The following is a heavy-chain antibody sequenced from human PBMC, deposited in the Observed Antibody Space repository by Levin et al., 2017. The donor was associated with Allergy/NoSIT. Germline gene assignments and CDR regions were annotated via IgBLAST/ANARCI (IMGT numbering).Heavy chain of an antibody. CDR1: GYSFTSYW. CDR2: IYPGDSDT. Sequence: LGESLKISCKGSGYSFTSYWIGWVRQMPGKGLEWMGIIYPGDSDTRYSPSFQGQVTISADKSISTAYLQWSSLKASDTAMYYCARLAHRGYCSSTSCKRGGYSSLNDYWGQGTLVTVSS. J-gene: IGHJ4*02. V-gene: IGHV5-51*01. CDR3: ARLAHRGYCSSTSCKRGGYSSLNDY. D-gene: IGHD2-2*03.